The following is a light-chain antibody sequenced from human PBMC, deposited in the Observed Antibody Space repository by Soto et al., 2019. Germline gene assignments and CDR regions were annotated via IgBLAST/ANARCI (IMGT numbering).Light chain of an antibody. J-gene: IGKJ4*01. V-gene: IGKV3-11*01. CDR3: QQRRA. CDR1: QSVSSY. Sequence: EILLTQSPGTLSLSPGERATLSCRASQSVSSYLACYQQQPGEPPRLLTYRASSRAAGFRGRLSGSGSGTTFTLTITSLEPEDFAVYYCQQRRAFGGGTKVDIK. CDR2: RAS.